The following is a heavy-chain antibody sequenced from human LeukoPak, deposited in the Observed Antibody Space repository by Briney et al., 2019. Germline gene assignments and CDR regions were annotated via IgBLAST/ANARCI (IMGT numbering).Heavy chain of an antibody. CDR2: IYTSGST. CDR3: ARVHYDFWSGSPPYYMDV. CDR1: GGSISSYY. J-gene: IGHJ6*03. V-gene: IGHV4-4*07. D-gene: IGHD3-3*01. Sequence: RASETLSPTCTVSGGSISSYYWSWIRQPAGKGLEWIGRIYTSGSTNYNPSLKSRVTISVDKSKNQFSLKLSSVTAADTAVYYCARVHYDFWSGSPPYYMDVWGKGTTVTVSS.